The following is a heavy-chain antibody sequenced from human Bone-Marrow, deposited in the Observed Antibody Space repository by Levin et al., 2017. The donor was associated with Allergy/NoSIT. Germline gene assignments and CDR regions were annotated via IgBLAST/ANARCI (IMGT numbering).Heavy chain of an antibody. V-gene: IGHV3-7*01. CDR2: IKQDGSEK. CDR1: GFTFSSYW. CDR3: AKIYGDYEFIDTGY. Sequence: GGSLRLSCAASGFTFSSYWMSWVRQAPGKGLEWVANIKQDGSEKYYVDSVKGRFTISRDNAKNSLYLQMNSLRAEDTAVYYCAKIYGDYEFIDTGYWGQGTLVTVSS. D-gene: IGHD4-17*01. J-gene: IGHJ4*02.